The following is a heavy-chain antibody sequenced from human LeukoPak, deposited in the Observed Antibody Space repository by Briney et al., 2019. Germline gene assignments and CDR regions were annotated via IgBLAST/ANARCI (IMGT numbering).Heavy chain of an antibody. V-gene: IGHV3-21*01. J-gene: IGHJ4*02. Sequence: GGSLRIFCAASGFTFSSYSMNWVRQAPGKGLEWVSSISSSSSYIYYADSVKGRFTISRDNAKNSLYLQMSSLRAEDTAVYYCARAGVLRYFDWLPNYFDYWGQGTLVTVSS. D-gene: IGHD3-9*01. CDR2: ISSSSSYI. CDR1: GFTFSSYS. CDR3: ARAGVLRYFDWLPNYFDY.